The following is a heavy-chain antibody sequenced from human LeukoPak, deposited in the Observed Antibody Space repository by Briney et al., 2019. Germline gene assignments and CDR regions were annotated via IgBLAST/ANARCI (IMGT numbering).Heavy chain of an antibody. Sequence: GGSLRLSCAASGFTFSSYAMSWVRQAPGKGLEWVSAISGSGGSTYYADSVKGRFTISRDNSKNSLYLQMNSLRAEDTAVYYCAKSIRLDFWSGYLNWGQGTLVTVSS. V-gene: IGHV3-23*01. CDR2: ISGSGGST. CDR3: AKSIRLDFWSGYLN. D-gene: IGHD3-3*01. CDR1: GFTFSSYA. J-gene: IGHJ4*02.